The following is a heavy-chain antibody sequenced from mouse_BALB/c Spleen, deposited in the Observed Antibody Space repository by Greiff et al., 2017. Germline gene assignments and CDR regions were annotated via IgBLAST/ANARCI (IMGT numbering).Heavy chain of an antibody. V-gene: IGHV7-3*02. Sequence: EVNLVESGGGLVQPGGSLRLSCATSGFTFTDYYMSWVRQPPGKALEWLGFIRNKANGYTTEYSASVKGRFTISRDNSQSILYLQMNTLRAEDSATYYCARALLGRFAYWGQGTLVTVSA. J-gene: IGHJ3*01. CDR2: IRNKANGYTT. CDR1: GFTFTDYY. D-gene: IGHD3-3*01. CDR3: ARALLGRFAY.